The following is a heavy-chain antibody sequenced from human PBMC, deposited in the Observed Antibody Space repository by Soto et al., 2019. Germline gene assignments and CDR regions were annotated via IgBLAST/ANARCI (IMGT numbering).Heavy chain of an antibody. CDR3: ARGVAVAGTVGFVDY. J-gene: IGHJ4*02. Sequence: PSETLSLTCTVSGGSISSYYWSWIRQPPGKGLEWIGYIYYSGSTNYNPSLKSRVTISVDTSKNQFSLKLSSVTAADTAVYYCARGVAVAGTVGFVDYWGQGTLVTVSS. V-gene: IGHV4-59*01. CDR2: IYYSGST. D-gene: IGHD6-19*01. CDR1: GGSISSYY.